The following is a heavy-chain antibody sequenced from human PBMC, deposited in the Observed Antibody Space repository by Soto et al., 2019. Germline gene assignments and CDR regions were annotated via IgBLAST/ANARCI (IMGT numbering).Heavy chain of an antibody. V-gene: IGHV3-9*01. J-gene: IGHJ6*02. CDR1: GFTFDDYA. Sequence: PGGSLRLSCAASGFTFDDYAMHWVRQAPGKGLEWVSGISWNSGSIGYADSVKGRFTISRDNAKNSLYLQMNSLRAEDTALYYCAKDMGDFWSGYYLLPSGDKLHYGMDVWGQGTTVTVSS. CDR3: AKDMGDFWSGYYLLPSGDKLHYGMDV. CDR2: ISWNSGSI. D-gene: IGHD3-3*01.